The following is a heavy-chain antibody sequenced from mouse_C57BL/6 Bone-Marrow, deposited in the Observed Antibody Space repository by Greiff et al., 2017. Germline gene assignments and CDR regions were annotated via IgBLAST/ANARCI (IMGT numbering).Heavy chain of an antibody. Sequence: QVQLQQSGAELAKPGASVKLSCKASGYTFTSYWMHWVKQRPGQGLEWIGYINPSSGYTKYNQKFKDKATLTADKSSSTAYMQLSSLTYEDSAVYYCARGIYYYGGSYGGWYFDVWGTGTTVTVSS. D-gene: IGHD1-1*01. CDR1: GYTFTSYW. J-gene: IGHJ1*03. V-gene: IGHV1-7*01. CDR3: ARGIYYYGGSYGGWYFDV. CDR2: INPSSGYT.